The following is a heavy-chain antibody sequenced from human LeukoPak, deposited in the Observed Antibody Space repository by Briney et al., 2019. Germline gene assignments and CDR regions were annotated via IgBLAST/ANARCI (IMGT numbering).Heavy chain of an antibody. J-gene: IGHJ3*02. D-gene: IGHD3-16*02. Sequence: SETLSLTCAVYGGSFSGYYWSWIRQPPGKGLEWIGEINHSGSTYYNPSLKSRVTISVDTSKNQFSLKLSSVTAADTAVYYCARQLTYYDYVWGSYRYDAFDIWGQGTMVTVSS. CDR2: INHSGST. CDR1: GGSFSGYY. V-gene: IGHV4-34*01. CDR3: ARQLTYYDYVWGSYRYDAFDI.